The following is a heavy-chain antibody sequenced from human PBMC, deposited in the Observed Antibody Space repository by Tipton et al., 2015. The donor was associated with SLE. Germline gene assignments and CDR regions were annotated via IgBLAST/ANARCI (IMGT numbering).Heavy chain of an antibody. CDR1: GFTFSTYA. CDR2: IQSSGNT. D-gene: IGHD3-3*01. V-gene: IGHV4-4*08. Sequence: LRLSCAASGFTFSTYAMSWVRQAPGKGLEWIGHIQSSGNTNYNPSLKSRVTISIDVAKNQFSLTLGSVTAADTVIYYCARDLGTVFGVIIVPVHWGQGAQVTVSS. J-gene: IGHJ4*02. CDR3: ARDLGTVFGVIIVPVH.